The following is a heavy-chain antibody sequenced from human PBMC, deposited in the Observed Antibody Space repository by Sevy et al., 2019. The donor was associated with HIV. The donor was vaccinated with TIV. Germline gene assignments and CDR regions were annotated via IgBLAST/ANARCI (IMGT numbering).Heavy chain of an antibody. Sequence: GRSLRLSCAASGFTFSNYGMHWVRQTPGKGLEWVAVIWNDGSNKYYADSVKGRFTISRDNSKNTLYLQMNSLRVEDTAVYFCARGGDFNDRSAKRDFDYWGQGTLVTVSS. D-gene: IGHD3-22*01. J-gene: IGHJ4*02. CDR2: IWNDGSNK. CDR1: GFTFSNYG. V-gene: IGHV3-33*01. CDR3: ARGGDFNDRSAKRDFDY.